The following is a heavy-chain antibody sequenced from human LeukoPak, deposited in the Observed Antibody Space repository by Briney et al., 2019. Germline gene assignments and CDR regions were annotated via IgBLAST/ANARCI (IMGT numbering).Heavy chain of an antibody. Sequence: GSLRLSCEVSGFTFSDHWMHWIRQVPGKGLVWVSRINGYGNTTTYAGFVKGRFTISRDNAKNTLYLQMNSLRAEDTAEYYCAKSLFTSATGTGRAFHIWGQGTMVTVSS. D-gene: IGHD1-1*01. CDR1: GFTFSDHW. CDR3: AKSLFTSATGTGRAFHI. V-gene: IGHV3-74*01. J-gene: IGHJ3*02. CDR2: INGYGNTT.